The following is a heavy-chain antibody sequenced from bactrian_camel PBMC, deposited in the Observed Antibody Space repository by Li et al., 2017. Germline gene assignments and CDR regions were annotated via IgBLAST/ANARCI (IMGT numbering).Heavy chain of an antibody. CDR3: AADLLLMRPLEASEYQY. D-gene: IGHD8*01. CDR1: GLTDSNIC. V-gene: IGHV3-3*01. CDR2: ASFRLRTT. J-gene: IGHJ4*01. Sequence: HVQLVESGGGSVEAGGSLSLSCTVFGLTDSNICMGWFRQNPGAEREGVAAASFRLRTTNYADSVKGRFAIWQDNAKATVYLEINYLRPEDTAMYYCAADLLLMRPLEASEYQYWGQGTQVTVS.